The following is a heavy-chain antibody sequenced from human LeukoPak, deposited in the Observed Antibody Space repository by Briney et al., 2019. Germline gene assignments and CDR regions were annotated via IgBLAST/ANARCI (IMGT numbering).Heavy chain of an antibody. Sequence: ASVTVSCKASGYIFSGYYMHWVRQAPGQGLEWMGWINPDSGGTNYAQKFQGRVTMTRDTSINTAYMELNRLKSDDTAVYYCARAVVVDPFDYWGQGALVTVSS. D-gene: IGHD2-21*01. CDR3: ARAVVVDPFDY. CDR2: INPDSGGT. CDR1: GYIFSGYY. J-gene: IGHJ4*02. V-gene: IGHV1-2*02.